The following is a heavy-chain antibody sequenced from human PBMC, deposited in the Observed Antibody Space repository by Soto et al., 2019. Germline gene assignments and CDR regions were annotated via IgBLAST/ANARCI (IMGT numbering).Heavy chain of an antibody. J-gene: IGHJ4*02. CDR3: VKQAHGLDGVAFDY. CDR1: GFIFSEST. D-gene: IGHD2-15*01. CDR2: VSTSGRST. V-gene: IGHV3-64D*06. Sequence: VGSLRLSCSASGFIFSESTIYWVRQVPGKGLEAISAVSTSGRSTYYADSVKDRFTISRDNSKKTLFLQMGSLRPEDTAIYYCVKQAHGLDGVAFDYWGQGTQVTVSS.